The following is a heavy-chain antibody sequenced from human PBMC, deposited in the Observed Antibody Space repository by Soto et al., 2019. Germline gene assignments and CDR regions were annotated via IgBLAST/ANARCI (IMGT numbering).Heavy chain of an antibody. CDR3: AIDGVEVVLVALTDYYYYRIDV. Sequence: EVQLVESGGGLVQPGRSLRLSCTAAGFTFDNYAMHWVRQAPGKGLEWVSGISWHSGNRGYADAVKGRFTIARDNTKNSLYLHMISLRAEDTPSYYCAIDGVEVVLVALTDYYYYRIDVWGKGTTVTVSS. V-gene: IGHV3-9*01. D-gene: IGHD2-15*01. CDR1: GFTFDNYA. J-gene: IGHJ6*04. CDR2: ISWHSGNR.